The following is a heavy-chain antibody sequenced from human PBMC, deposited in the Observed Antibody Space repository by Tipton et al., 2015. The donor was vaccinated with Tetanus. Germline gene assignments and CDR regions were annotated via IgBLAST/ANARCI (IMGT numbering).Heavy chain of an antibody. CDR1: GYIFTTYW. V-gene: IGHV5-51*01. CDR3: ARAHCTDGVCNFDF. Sequence: QLVQSGAEVKEPGESLKISCKGSGYIFTTYWIGWVRQMPGKGLELMGIIYPGDSDTRYSPSFQGQVTISVDKSINTAYLQWSSLKASDTSMFYCARAHCTDGVCNFDFWGQGALVTVAS. J-gene: IGHJ4*02. D-gene: IGHD2-8*01. CDR2: IYPGDSDT.